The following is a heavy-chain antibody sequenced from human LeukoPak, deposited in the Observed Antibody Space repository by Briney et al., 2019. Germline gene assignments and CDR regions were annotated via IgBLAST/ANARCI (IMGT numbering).Heavy chain of an antibody. V-gene: IGHV4-30-4*01. CDR1: GGSISSGDYY. CDR3: ARAITGVGMNFDY. J-gene: IGHJ4*02. D-gene: IGHD5-12*01. Sequence: SETLSLTCTVSGGSISSGDYYWSWIRQPPGKGLEWIGYIFYSGSTYYNPSLKSRVTISVDTSKNQFSLTLSSVTAADTAVYYCARAITGVGMNFDYWGQGTLVTVSS. CDR2: IFYSGST.